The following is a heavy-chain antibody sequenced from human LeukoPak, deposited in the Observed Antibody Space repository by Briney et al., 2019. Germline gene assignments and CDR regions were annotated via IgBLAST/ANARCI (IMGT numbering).Heavy chain of an antibody. Sequence: SETLSLTCTVSGGSISSGGYYWSWIRQPPGKGLEWIGYIYDSGSTKYNPSLKSRVTISVDTSKNQFSLKLSSVTAADTAVYYCARASSGWQQTLFDYWGQGTLVTVSS. D-gene: IGHD6-19*01. J-gene: IGHJ4*02. CDR3: ARASSGWQQTLFDY. CDR2: IYDSGST. CDR1: GGSISSGGYY. V-gene: IGHV4-61*08.